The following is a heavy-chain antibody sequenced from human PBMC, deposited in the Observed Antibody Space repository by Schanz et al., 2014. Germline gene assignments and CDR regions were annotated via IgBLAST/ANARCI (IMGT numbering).Heavy chain of an antibody. Sequence: EAQLVESGGCLVEPGGSLRLSCAASGFTFSTYWMSWVRQAPGKGLEWVSTVYMSAASTRYADSVKGRFIISRDSSKNTLFLQMNSLRPEDTALYFCARDEGRDGYNLAFDVWGQGTLVTVSS. CDR2: VYMSAAST. J-gene: IGHJ3*01. CDR3: ARDEGRDGYNLAFDV. CDR1: GFTFSTYW. V-gene: IGHV3-23*04. D-gene: IGHD5-12*01.